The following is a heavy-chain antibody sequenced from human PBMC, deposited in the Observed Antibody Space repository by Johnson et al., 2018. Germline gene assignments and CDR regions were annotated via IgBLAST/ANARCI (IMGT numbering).Heavy chain of an antibody. J-gene: IGHJ3*02. V-gene: IGHV4-34*01. D-gene: IGHD3-22*01. Sequence: QVQLQQWGAALLKPSETLSLTCAVYGGSFSGYYWSWIRQPPGKGLEWIGEINHSGSTNYNPSLKSRVTISVDTSKNQFSLELSSVTAADKAVYYCARVYYYDSSALDAFDIWGQGTMVTVSS. CDR1: GGSFSGYY. CDR2: INHSGST. CDR3: ARVYYYDSSALDAFDI.